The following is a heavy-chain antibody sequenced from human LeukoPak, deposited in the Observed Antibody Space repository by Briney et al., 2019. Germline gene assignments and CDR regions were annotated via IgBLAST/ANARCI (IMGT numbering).Heavy chain of an antibody. V-gene: IGHV3-9*01. CDR2: ISWNSGSI. D-gene: IGHD1-7*01. J-gene: IGHJ4*02. CDR1: GFTFDDYA. CDR3: AKQGWNYGDGEYFDY. Sequence: GGSLRLSCAASGFTFDDYAMHWVRQAPGKGLEWVSGISWNSGSIGYADSVKGRFTISRDNAKNSLYLQMNSLRAEDTALYYCAKQGWNYGDGEYFDYWGQGTLVTVSS.